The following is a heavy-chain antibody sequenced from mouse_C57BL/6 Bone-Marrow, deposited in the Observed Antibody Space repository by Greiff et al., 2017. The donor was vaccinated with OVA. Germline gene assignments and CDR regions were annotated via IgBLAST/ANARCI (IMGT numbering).Heavy chain of an antibody. CDR1: GYTFTSYG. CDR2: IYPRGGNT. Sequence: QVQLQQSGAELARPGASVKLSCKASGYTFTSYGISWVKQSTGQGLEWIGEIYPRGGNTYYTEKFKGKATLTADKSSRTAYMQLRSLTSEDSAVYFCARRDDYHAMDYWGQGTSVTVSS. CDR3: ARRDDYHAMDY. J-gene: IGHJ4*01. V-gene: IGHV1-81*01.